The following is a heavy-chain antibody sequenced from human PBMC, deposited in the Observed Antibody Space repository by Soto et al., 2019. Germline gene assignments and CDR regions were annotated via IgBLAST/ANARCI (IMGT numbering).Heavy chain of an antibody. Sequence: ASVKVSCKASGYTFTGYYMHWVRQAPGQGLEWMGWINPNSGGTNYAQKFQGRVTMTRDTSISTAYMELSRLRSDDTAVYYCARDLLYSGSYFAFDIWGQGTMVTVSS. D-gene: IGHD1-26*01. CDR2: INPNSGGT. V-gene: IGHV1-2*02. CDR1: GYTFTGYY. CDR3: ARDLLYSGSYFAFDI. J-gene: IGHJ3*02.